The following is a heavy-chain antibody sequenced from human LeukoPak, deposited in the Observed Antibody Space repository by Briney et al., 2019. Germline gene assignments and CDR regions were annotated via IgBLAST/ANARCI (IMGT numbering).Heavy chain of an antibody. CDR1: GWSFIGYY. Sequence: SETLSLTCAVYGWSFIGYYWSWVRQPPGQGLEWIGEINHSGSTNYNPSRHRRVTISVDPSKNQFSLKLSSVTAADTAVYYCARRRVAAAGTRLNWFDPWGQGTPVSVSS. J-gene: IGHJ5*02. V-gene: IGHV4-34*01. CDR3: ARRRVAAAGTRLNWFDP. CDR2: INHSGST. D-gene: IGHD6-13*01.